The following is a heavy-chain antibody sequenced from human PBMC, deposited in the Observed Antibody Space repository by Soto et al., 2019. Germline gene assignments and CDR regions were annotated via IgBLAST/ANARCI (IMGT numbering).Heavy chain of an antibody. CDR2: IWYDGTQK. CDR3: ARAGGTTVTGLWHFDS. J-gene: IGHJ4*02. V-gene: IGHV3-33*01. D-gene: IGHD4-17*01. CDR1: GFTFNTYS. Sequence: QVQLEESGGGVVQPGMSLRLSCEASGFTFNTYSMHWVRQPPGTGLEWLAAIWYDGTQKYYADSVKGRFIISRDNSKKTLYLEMNSLRAADTAVYYCARAGGTTVTGLWHFDSWGQGTLVTVSA.